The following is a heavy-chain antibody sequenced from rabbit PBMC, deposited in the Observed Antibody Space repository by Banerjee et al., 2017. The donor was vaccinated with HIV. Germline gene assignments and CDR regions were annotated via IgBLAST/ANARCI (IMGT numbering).Heavy chain of an antibody. D-gene: IGHD6-1*01. CDR1: GLDFSNSFW. J-gene: IGHJ2*01. Sequence: HLVESGGGLVTLGGSLKLTCKASGLDFSNSFWISWVRQAPGKGLEWIGCIYPVAGATDYANWVNGRFTISLDNAQNTVFLQETSLTAADTATYFCARTGYAAVGYANYAFHPWGPGTLVTVS. V-gene: IGHV1S7*01. CDR2: IYPVAGAT. CDR3: ARTGYAAVGYANYAFHP.